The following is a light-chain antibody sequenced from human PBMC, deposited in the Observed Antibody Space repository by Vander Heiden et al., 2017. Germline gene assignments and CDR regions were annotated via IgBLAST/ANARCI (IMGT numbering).Light chain of an antibody. CDR2: AAS. V-gene: IGKV1-39*01. CDR1: QSISSY. Sequence: DIQMTQSPSSLSASVGDRVTITCRASQSISSYLNWYQQKPGKAPKLLIYAASSLLSGVPSTFSGGRAGAEFTLTISSLQPADFAANYYQQRYSNPHTFGQGTKLEIK. CDR3: QQRYSNPHT. J-gene: IGKJ2*01.